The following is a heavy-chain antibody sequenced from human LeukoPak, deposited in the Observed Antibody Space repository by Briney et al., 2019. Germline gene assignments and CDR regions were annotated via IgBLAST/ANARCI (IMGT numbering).Heavy chain of an antibody. CDR1: GYTFTGYY. J-gene: IGHJ6*03. CDR3: ARLGIAVAGRYYYYMDV. CDR2: INPNSGGT. Sequence: ASVKVSCKASGYTFTGYYMHWVRQAPGQGLAWMGWINPNSGGTNYAQKFQGRVTMTRDTSISTAYMELSRLRSDDTAVYYCARLGIAVAGRYYYYMDVWGKGTTVTVSS. D-gene: IGHD6-19*01. V-gene: IGHV1-2*02.